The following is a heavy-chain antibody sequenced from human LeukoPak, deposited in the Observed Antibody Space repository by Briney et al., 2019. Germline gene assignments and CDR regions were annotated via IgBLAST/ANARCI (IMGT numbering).Heavy chain of an antibody. CDR2: IIPIFGTA. CDR3: ARDRGYSYVLVY. CDR1: GGTFSSYA. J-gene: IGHJ4*02. D-gene: IGHD5-18*01. V-gene: IGHV1-69*05. Sequence: VKXSCKASGGTFSSYAISWVGQAPGQGVEWMGGIIPIFGTANYAQKFQGRVTITTDESTSTAYMELSSLRSEDTAVYYCARDRGYSYVLVYWGQGTLVTVSS.